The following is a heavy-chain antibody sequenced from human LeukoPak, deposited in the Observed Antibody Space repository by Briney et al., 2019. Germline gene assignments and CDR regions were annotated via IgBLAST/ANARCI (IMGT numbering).Heavy chain of an antibody. CDR3: ARAVGIAAAPIDY. V-gene: IGHV3-30-3*01. J-gene: IGHJ4*02. D-gene: IGHD6-13*01. CDR2: ISYDGSNK. CDR1: GFTFSSYA. Sequence: PGRSLRLSCAASGFTFSSYAMHWVRQAPGKGLGWVAVISYDGSNKYYADSVKGRFTISRDNSKNTLYLQMNSLRAEDTAVYYCARAVGIAAAPIDYWGREPWSPSPQ.